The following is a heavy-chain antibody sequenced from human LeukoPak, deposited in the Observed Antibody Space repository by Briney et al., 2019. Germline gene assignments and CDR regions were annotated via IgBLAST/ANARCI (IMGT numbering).Heavy chain of an antibody. CDR1: GFTFSTFA. CDR3: ATYRQVLLPFES. V-gene: IGHV3-23*01. J-gene: IGHJ4*02. Sequence: GGSLRLSCAASGFTFSTFAMIWVRQPPGKGLEWVSSIYPSGGEIHYADSVRGRFTISRDNSKSTLSLQMNSLRAEDTAIYYCATYRQVLLPFESWGQGTLVTVSS. D-gene: IGHD2-8*02. CDR2: IYPSGGEI.